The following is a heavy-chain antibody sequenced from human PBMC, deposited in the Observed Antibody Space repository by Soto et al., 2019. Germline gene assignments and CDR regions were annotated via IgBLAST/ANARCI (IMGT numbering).Heavy chain of an antibody. D-gene: IGHD3-22*01. CDR2: IIPIFGTA. CDR1: GYSFTNND. CDR3: ARDYDSSGLPGP. V-gene: IGHV1-69*13. J-gene: IGHJ5*02. Sequence: SVKVSCKASGYSFTNNDVSWVRQATGQGLEWMGGIIPIFGTANYAQKFQGRVTITADESTSTAYMELSSLRSEDTAVYYCARDYDSSGLPGPWGQGTLVTVSS.